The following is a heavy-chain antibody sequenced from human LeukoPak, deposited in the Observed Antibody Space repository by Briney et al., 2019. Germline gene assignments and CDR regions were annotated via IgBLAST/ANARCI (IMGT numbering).Heavy chain of an antibody. CDR1: GYTFTSYG. D-gene: IGHD5-18*01. J-gene: IGHJ6*02. V-gene: IGHV1-18*01. Sequence: ASVKVSCKASGYTFTSYGISWVRQAPGQGLEWIGWISAYNGNTNYAQKLQGRVTMTTDTSTSTAYMELRSLRSDDTAVYYCARETRIQLWLPGPKIYYCYGMDVWGQGTTVTVSS. CDR2: ISAYNGNT. CDR3: ARETRIQLWLPGPKIYYCYGMDV.